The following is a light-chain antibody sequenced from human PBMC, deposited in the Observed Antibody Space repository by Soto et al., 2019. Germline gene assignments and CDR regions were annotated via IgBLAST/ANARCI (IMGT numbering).Light chain of an antibody. CDR2: DAS. J-gene: IGKJ1*01. CDR1: QSISNR. CDR3: QHYGGMWT. Sequence: DIQMTQSPSTLSASVGDRVTITGRASQSISNRLAWYQHKPGTAPKLLIYDASSLESGPPSSFSGSGSGTEFILTISSLQPDDFASYCRQHYGGMWTFGQGTTVDIK. V-gene: IGKV1-5*01.